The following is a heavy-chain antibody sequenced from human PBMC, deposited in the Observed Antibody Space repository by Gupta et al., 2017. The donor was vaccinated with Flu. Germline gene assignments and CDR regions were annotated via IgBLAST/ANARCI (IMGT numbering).Heavy chain of an antibody. Sequence: QVQLQESGPGLVKPSQTLSLTCTVSGGSINSGSYYWSWIRQPAGKGLEWIGRIYPSGSANYNPSLKSRVTISVDTSKNQFSLKLSSVTAADTAVYYCARARPYYDSRGAYDYWGQGTLVTVSS. CDR3: ARARPYYDSRGAYDY. V-gene: IGHV4-61*02. D-gene: IGHD3-22*01. CDR1: GGSINSGSYY. J-gene: IGHJ4*02. CDR2: IYPSGSA.